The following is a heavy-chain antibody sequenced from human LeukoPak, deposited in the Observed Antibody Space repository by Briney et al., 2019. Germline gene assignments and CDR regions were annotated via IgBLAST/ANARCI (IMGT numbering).Heavy chain of an antibody. CDR2: ISAYNGNT. V-gene: IGHV1-18*01. Sequence: AASVTVSCKASGYTFTSYGISWVRQAPGQGLEWMGWISAYNGNTNYAQKLQGRVTMTTDTSTSTAYMELRSLRSDDTAVYYCAREDRGYYSSGWFDPWGQGTLVTVSS. CDR1: GYTFTSYG. J-gene: IGHJ5*02. D-gene: IGHD3-22*01. CDR3: AREDRGYYSSGWFDP.